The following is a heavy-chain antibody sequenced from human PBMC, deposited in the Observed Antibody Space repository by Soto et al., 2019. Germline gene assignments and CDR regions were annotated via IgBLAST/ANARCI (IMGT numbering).Heavy chain of an antibody. V-gene: IGHV3-74*01. D-gene: IGHD1-1*01. Sequence: PGGSLRLSCAVSGFTFSAYWMHLVRQVPGKGLTWVSRISDDGSTATYADSVKGRFIISRDNAKNSLYLEMNTLRADDSGLYYCARGPRVSSTGTGAHWRRGTLVTVSS. CDR1: GFTFSAYW. CDR3: ARGPRVSSTGTGAH. J-gene: IGHJ4*02. CDR2: ISDDGSTA.